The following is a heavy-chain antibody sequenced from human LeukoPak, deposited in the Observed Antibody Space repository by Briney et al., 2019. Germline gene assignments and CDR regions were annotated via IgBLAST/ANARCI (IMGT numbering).Heavy chain of an antibody. Sequence: GGSLRLSCAASGFTFSSYAMHWVRQAPGKGLEWVASINSDGSEGYYADVVKGRFTISRDNAKNSLYLQISSLGAEDTAVYYCARSSYSSSSSVWGQGTMVTVSS. D-gene: IGHD6-6*01. CDR1: GFTFSSYA. J-gene: IGHJ3*01. V-gene: IGHV3-7*03. CDR2: INSDGSEG. CDR3: ARSSYSSSSSV.